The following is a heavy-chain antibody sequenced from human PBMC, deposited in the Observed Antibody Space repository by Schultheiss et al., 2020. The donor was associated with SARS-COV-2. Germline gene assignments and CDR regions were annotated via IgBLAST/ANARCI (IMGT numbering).Heavy chain of an antibody. CDR1: GYSISSGYY. D-gene: IGHD1-14*01. CDR3: ARDTNLARGWFDP. Sequence: ESLKISCAVSGYSISSGYYWGWIRQPPGKGLEWIGSIYHSGSTYYNPSLKSRVTISVDTSKNQFSLKVSSVTAADTAVYYCARDTNLARGWFDPWGQGTLVTVSS. CDR2: IYHSGST. V-gene: IGHV4-38-2*02. J-gene: IGHJ5*02.